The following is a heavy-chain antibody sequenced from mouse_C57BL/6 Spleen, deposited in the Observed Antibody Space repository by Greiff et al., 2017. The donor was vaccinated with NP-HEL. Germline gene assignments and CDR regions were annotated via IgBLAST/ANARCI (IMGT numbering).Heavy chain of an antibody. J-gene: IGHJ1*03. Sequence: EVQLQQSGPELVKPGASVKISCKASGYTFTDYYMNWVKQSHGKSLEWIGDINPNNGGTSYNQKFKGKATLTVDKSSSTAYMELRSLTSEDYAVYYCARREIRCYDWYFDVWGTGTTVTVSS. V-gene: IGHV1-26*01. CDR1: GYTFTDYY. CDR2: INPNNGGT. CDR3: ARREIRCYDWYFDV. D-gene: IGHD2-12*01.